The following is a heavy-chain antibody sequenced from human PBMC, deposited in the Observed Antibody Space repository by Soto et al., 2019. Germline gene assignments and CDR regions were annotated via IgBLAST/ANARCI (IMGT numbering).Heavy chain of an antibody. CDR2: ISSSSTAI. D-gene: IGHD4-17*01. J-gene: IGHJ3*02. Sequence: SGGSLRLSCVASGFTFSSYSMNWVRQAPGKGLEWLSYISSSSTAIYYADSVKGRFTVSRDNAKNSLYLQMHSLRDEDTAVYYCARDPSPLLRTSYAFDIWGQGTMVTVSS. CDR1: GFTFSSYS. CDR3: ARDPSPLLRTSYAFDI. V-gene: IGHV3-48*02.